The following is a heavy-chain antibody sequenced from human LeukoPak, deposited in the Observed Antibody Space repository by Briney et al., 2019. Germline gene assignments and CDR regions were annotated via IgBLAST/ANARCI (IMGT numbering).Heavy chain of an antibody. CDR2: IYYSGST. V-gene: IGHV4-31*03. J-gene: IGHJ4*02. Sequence: SETLSLTCTVSGGSISSGGYYWSWIRQHPGKGLEWIGYIYYSGSTYYNPSLKSRVTISVDTSKNQFSLKLSSVTAADTAVCYCARSTGYSSGWHRADYWGQGTLVTVSS. CDR3: ARSTGYSSGWHRADY. D-gene: IGHD6-19*01. CDR1: GGSISSGGYY.